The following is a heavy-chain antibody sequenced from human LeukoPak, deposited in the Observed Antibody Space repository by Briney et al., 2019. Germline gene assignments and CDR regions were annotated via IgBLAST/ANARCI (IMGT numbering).Heavy chain of an antibody. CDR1: GFTFSSSA. D-gene: IGHD6-25*01. CDR2: ISGSGGST. J-gene: IGHJ4*02. V-gene: IGHV3-23*01. Sequence: PGGSLRLSCAASGFTFSSSALTWVRQAPGKGLEWVSAISGSGGSTYHADSVKGRFTISRDNSKNTVYLQMSTLRAEDTALYYCAKVASAYYFDYWGQGTLVTVSS. CDR3: AKVASAYYFDY.